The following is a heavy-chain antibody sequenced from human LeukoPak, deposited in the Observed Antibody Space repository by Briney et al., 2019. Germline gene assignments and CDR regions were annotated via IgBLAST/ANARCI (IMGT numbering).Heavy chain of an antibody. V-gene: IGHV3-33*06. CDR3: AKGPIAAAATRFDY. CDR2: IWYDGSNK. Sequence: GRSLRLSCAASGFTFSSYGMHWVRQAPGKGLEWVAVIWYDGSNKYYADSVKGRFTISRDNSKNTLYLQMNSLRAEDTAVYYCAKGPIAAAATRFDYWGQGTLVTVSS. J-gene: IGHJ4*02. CDR1: GFTFSSYG. D-gene: IGHD6-13*01.